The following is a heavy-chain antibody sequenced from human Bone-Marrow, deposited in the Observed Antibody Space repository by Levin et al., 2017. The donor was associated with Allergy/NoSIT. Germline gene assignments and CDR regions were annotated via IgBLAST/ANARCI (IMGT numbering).Heavy chain of an antibody. CDR3: AKVPIVVPAAMIGYAGYWYFDL. D-gene: IGHD2-2*01. V-gene: IGHV3-23*01. CDR2: ISGSGGST. Sequence: PGGSLRLSCAASGFTFSSYAMSWVRQAPGKGLEWVSAISGSGGSTYYADSVKGRFTISRDNSKNTLYLQMNSLRAEDTAVYYCAKVPIVVPAAMIGYAGYWYFDLWGRGTLVTVSS. CDR1: GFTFSSYA. J-gene: IGHJ2*01.